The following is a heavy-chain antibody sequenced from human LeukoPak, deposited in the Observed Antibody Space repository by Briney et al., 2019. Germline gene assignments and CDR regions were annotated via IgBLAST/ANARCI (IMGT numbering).Heavy chain of an antibody. CDR1: GGSFSGYY. CDR2: INHSGST. CDR3: AREYYDYVWGSYLLNIKYNWFDP. Sequence: PSETLSLTCAVYGGSFSGYYWSWLRQPPGKGLEWIGEINHSGSTNYNPSLKSRVTISVDTSKNQFSLKLSSVTAADTAVYYCAREYYDYVWGSYLLNIKYNWFDPWGQGTLVTVSS. V-gene: IGHV4-34*01. D-gene: IGHD3-16*02. J-gene: IGHJ5*02.